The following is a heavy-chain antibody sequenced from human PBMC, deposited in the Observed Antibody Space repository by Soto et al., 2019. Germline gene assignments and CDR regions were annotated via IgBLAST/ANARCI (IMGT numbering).Heavy chain of an antibody. CDR1: GFTFSSYE. CDR3: ARDLLHYDFWSGYSAYFYYGMDV. V-gene: IGHV3-48*03. Sequence: PGGSLRLSCSAPGFTFSSYEMNWVRQAPGKGLEWVSYISDSGRTIYYADSVKGRFTVSRDDAQNSVYLQMDSLRAEDTAVYYCARDLLHYDFWSGYSAYFYYGMDVWGPGTTVTVSS. CDR2: ISDSGRTI. J-gene: IGHJ6*02. D-gene: IGHD3-3*01.